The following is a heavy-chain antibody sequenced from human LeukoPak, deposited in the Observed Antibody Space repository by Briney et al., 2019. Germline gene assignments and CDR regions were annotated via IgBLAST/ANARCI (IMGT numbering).Heavy chain of an antibody. J-gene: IGHJ4*02. D-gene: IGHD2-15*01. Sequence: PSETLSLTCTVSGGSISSYYWSWIRQPPGKGLEWIGYIYDSGSTNYNPSLKSRVTISVDTSKNQFSLKLSSVTAADTAVYYCARDSDWGCSGFDYWGQGTLVTVSS. CDR2: IYDSGST. CDR3: ARDSDWGCSGFDY. CDR1: GGSISSYY. V-gene: IGHV4-59*01.